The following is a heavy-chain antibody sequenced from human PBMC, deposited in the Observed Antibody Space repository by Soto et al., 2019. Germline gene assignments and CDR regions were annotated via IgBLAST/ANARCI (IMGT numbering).Heavy chain of an antibody. Sequence: EVQLLESGGGLVQPGGSLRLSCAASGFTFSSYAMSWVRQAPGKGLEWVSAISGSGGSTYYADSVKGRFTISRDNSKNTLYLQMNSLRAEDTAVYYCAKDFWYYYDSSGYYGPIDYWGQGTLVTVSS. D-gene: IGHD3-22*01. CDR2: ISGSGGST. CDR1: GFTFSSYA. V-gene: IGHV3-23*01. CDR3: AKDFWYYYDSSGYYGPIDY. J-gene: IGHJ4*02.